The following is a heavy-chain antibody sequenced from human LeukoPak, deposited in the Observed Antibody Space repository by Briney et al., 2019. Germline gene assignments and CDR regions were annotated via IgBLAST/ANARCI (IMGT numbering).Heavy chain of an antibody. J-gene: IGHJ3*02. V-gene: IGHV3-66*02. D-gene: IGHD2-21*02. Sequence: GGSLRLSCAASGFTFSSNYMSWVRQAPGKGLEWVSVIYSGGGTDYTDSVKGRFTISRDNSKNTLYLQMNSLRAEDTAVYYCARAVGVTAIHNAFDIWGQGTMVTVSS. CDR1: GFTFSSNY. CDR3: ARAVGVTAIHNAFDI. CDR2: IYSGGGT.